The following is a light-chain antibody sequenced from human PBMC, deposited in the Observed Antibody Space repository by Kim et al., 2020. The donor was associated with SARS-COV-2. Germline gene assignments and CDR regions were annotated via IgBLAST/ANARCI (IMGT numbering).Light chain of an antibody. CDR3: QSADSSGVV. CDR1: ALPKQY. J-gene: IGLJ2*01. V-gene: IGLV3-25*03. CDR2: KDR. Sequence: VSPGQTARITCSGDALPKQYAYWYQQKPGQAPVLVIYKDRERPSEIPERFSGSSSGTTVTLTISGVQAEDEADYYCQSADSSGVVFGGGTQLTVL.